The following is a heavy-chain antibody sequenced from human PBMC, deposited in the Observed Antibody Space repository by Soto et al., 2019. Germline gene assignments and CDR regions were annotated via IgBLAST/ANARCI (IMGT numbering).Heavy chain of an antibody. J-gene: IGHJ4*02. CDR2: ISSSGSTI. CDR3: ARESNGDYVYFDY. D-gene: IGHD4-17*01. CDR1: GFTFSSYE. Sequence: GGSLRLSCAASGFTFSSYEMNWVRQAPGKGLEWVSYISSSGSTIYYADSVKGRFTISRDNAKNSLYLQMNSLRAEGTAVYYCARESNGDYVYFDYWGQGTLVTVSS. V-gene: IGHV3-48*03.